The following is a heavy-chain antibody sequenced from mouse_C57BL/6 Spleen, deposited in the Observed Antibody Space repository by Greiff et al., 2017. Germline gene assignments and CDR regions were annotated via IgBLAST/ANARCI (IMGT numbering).Heavy chain of an antibody. V-gene: IGHV1-52*01. Sequence: QVQLQQPGAELVRPGSSVKLSCKASGYTFTSYWMHWVNQRPIQGLEWIGNIDPSDSETHYNQKFKDKATLTVDKSSSTAYMQLSSLTSEDSAGYYCARGYSNYGAYWGQGTLVTVSA. J-gene: IGHJ3*01. CDR3: ARGYSNYGAY. CDR1: GYTFTSYW. D-gene: IGHD2-5*01. CDR2: IDPSDSET.